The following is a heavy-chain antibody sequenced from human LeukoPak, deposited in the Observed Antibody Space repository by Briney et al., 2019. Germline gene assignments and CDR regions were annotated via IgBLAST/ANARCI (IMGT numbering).Heavy chain of an antibody. Sequence: SETLSLTCAVYGGSFSGYYWSWIRQPPGKGLEWIGEINHSGSTNYNPSLKSRVTISVDTSKNQFSLKLSSVTAADTAVYYCVRVGYCSGGSCYSYWFDPWGQGTLVTVSS. V-gene: IGHV4-34*01. D-gene: IGHD2-15*01. CDR1: GGSFSGYY. CDR3: VRVGYCSGGSCYSYWFDP. J-gene: IGHJ5*02. CDR2: INHSGST.